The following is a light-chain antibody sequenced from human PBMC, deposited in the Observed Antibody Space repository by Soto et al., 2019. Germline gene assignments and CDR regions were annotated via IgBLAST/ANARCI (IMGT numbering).Light chain of an antibody. Sequence: EIVLTQSPGTLSLSPGERATLSCRASQSVSSYVAWYQQKPGQAPRLFIHGASSRATGIPDRFSGSGSGTDFTLTISRLEPEDFALYYCQQYGSSPKTFGQGTKLEIK. CDR3: QQYGSSPKT. V-gene: IGKV3-20*01. CDR2: GAS. J-gene: IGKJ2*01. CDR1: QSVSSY.